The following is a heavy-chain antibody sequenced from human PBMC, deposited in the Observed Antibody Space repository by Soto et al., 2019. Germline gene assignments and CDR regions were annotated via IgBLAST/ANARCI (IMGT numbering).Heavy chain of an antibody. Sequence: GGSLRLSCAASGFTFSSYAMHWVRQAPGKGLEWVAVISYDGSNKYYADSMKGRFTISRDNSKNTLYLQMNSLRAEDTAVYYCARASGYPYYYGMDVWGQGTTVTVSS. J-gene: IGHJ6*02. CDR2: ISYDGSNK. D-gene: IGHD5-12*01. CDR3: ARASGYPYYYGMDV. CDR1: GFTFSSYA. V-gene: IGHV3-30-3*01.